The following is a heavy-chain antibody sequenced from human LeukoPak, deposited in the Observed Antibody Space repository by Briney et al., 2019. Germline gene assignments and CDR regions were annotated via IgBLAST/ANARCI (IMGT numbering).Heavy chain of an antibody. CDR1: GYTFTGYY. CDR2: INPNSGGT. J-gene: IGHJ5*02. CDR3: ARDKRERIAVAGWGVDWFDP. D-gene: IGHD6-19*01. V-gene: IGHV1-2*02. Sequence: ASVKVSCKASGYTFTGYYMHWVRQAPGQGLEWMGWINPNSGGTNYAQKFQGRVTMTRDMSTTTDYMELSSLRSEDTAVYYCARDKRERIAVAGWGVDWFDPWGQGTLVTVSS.